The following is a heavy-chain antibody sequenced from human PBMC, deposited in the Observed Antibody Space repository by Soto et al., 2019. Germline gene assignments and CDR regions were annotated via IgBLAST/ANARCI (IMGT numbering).Heavy chain of an antibody. V-gene: IGHV1-3*01. J-gene: IGHJ4*02. CDR2: INGGDANT. Sequence: ASVKVSCKASGYTFTSNAIHWMRQAPGQRLEWMGWINGGDANTQYSQNFQGRVTLSRDTSATTAYMELSSLRSEDTAVYYCARGFDGSADYWGQGTMVTVYS. D-gene: IGHD3-10*01. CDR3: ARGFDGSADY. CDR1: GYTFTSNA.